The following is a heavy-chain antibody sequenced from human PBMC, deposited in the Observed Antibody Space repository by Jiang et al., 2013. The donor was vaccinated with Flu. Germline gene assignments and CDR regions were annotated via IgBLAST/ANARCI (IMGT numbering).Heavy chain of an antibody. V-gene: IGHV1-69*02. CDR3: ARATCGGDCYSGGLAYFYFDY. CDR2: IIPVIGVT. CDR1: GGTFHSYT. D-gene: IGHD2-21*02. Sequence: GAEVKKPGSSVKVSCKASGGTFHSYTINWVRQAPGQGPEWVGRIIPVIGVTSYAQEFQGRVTITADRSTSTVYMEMSSLRSDDTAVYFCARATCGGDCYSGGLAYFYFDYWGPGTLVTVSS. J-gene: IGHJ4*02.